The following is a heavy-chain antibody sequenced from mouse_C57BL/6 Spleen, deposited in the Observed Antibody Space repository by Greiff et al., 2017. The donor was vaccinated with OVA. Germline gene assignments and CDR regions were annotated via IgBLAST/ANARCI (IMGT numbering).Heavy chain of an antibody. J-gene: IGHJ2*01. CDR3: ARKGAQATFDY. D-gene: IGHD3-2*02. CDR1: GYTFTSYW. Sequence: QVQLQQSGAELVKPGASVKLSCKASGYTFTSYWMQWVKQRPGQGLEWIGEIDPSDSYTNYNQKFKGKATLTVDTSSSTAYMQLSRLTSEDSAVYYCARKGAQATFDYWGQGTTLTVSS. V-gene: IGHV1-50*01. CDR2: IDPSDSYT.